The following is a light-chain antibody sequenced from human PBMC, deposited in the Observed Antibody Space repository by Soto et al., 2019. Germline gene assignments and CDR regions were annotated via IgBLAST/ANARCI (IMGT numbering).Light chain of an antibody. CDR2: EGG. V-gene: IGLV2-23*01. CDR1: SSDVGSYNL. CDR3: CSYAGSSTWV. Sequence: QSALTQPASVSGSPGQSLTISCTGASSDVGSYNLVSWYQQHPGKAPKLMIYEGGKRPSGVSNRFSGSRSGNTASLTISGLQAEDEADYSCCSYAGSSTWVFGGGTKVTVL. J-gene: IGLJ2*01.